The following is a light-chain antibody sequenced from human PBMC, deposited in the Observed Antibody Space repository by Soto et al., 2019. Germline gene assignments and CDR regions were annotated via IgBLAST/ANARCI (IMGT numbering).Light chain of an antibody. CDR2: DAS. CDR3: TQPSIWLSP. J-gene: IGKJ1*01. V-gene: IGKV3-11*01. Sequence: IMVTKSPATLSLSPGERAALTWRASQSVTSYLACYQQKPGQAPRRLIYDASNRATGIPARFSGRWSGTEVTLTIICLQPEDCVGYYCTQPSIWLSPFGQVGKV. CDR1: QSVTSY.